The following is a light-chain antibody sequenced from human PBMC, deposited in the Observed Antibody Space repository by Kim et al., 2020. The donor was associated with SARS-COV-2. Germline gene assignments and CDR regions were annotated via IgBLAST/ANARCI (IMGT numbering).Light chain of an antibody. CDR2: EDN. Sequence: GKTVTISCTRSSGSIASNFVQWYQQRPGSSPSTVIYEDNQRPSGVPDRFSGSIDSSSNSASLTISGLKTEDEAHYYCQSYDSSIQVFGGGTQLTVL. J-gene: IGLJ3*02. CDR3: QSYDSSIQV. CDR1: SGSIASNF. V-gene: IGLV6-57*01.